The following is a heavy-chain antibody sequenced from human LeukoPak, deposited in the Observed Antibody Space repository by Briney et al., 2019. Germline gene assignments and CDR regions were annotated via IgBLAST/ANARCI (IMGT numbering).Heavy chain of an antibody. CDR2: SGTVGDT. D-gene: IGHD2-2*01. Sequence: GGSLRLSCAASGFTSSAYDMHWVRQITGGGLEWVSTSGTVGDTFYSDSVKGRFTISRENAKNSVHLQMNSLRVEDSAIYFCVRAAMPYIINGRRFDYWGQGTLVTVPS. CDR3: VRAAMPYIINGRRFDY. V-gene: IGHV3-13*04. J-gene: IGHJ4*02. CDR1: GFTSSAYD.